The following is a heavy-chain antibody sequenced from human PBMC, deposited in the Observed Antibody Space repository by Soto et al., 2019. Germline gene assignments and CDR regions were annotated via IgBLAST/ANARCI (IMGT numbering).Heavy chain of an antibody. J-gene: IGHJ6*02. Sequence: ASVKVSCKASGYTFTSYGISWVRQAPGQGLEWVGWISAYNGNTNYAQKLQGRVTMTTDTSTSTAYMELRSLRSDDTAVYYCARGAFDYGDSMALYYYYYGMDVWGQGTTVTVSS. V-gene: IGHV1-18*04. CDR3: ARGAFDYGDSMALYYYYYGMDV. D-gene: IGHD4-17*01. CDR2: ISAYNGNT. CDR1: GYTFTSYG.